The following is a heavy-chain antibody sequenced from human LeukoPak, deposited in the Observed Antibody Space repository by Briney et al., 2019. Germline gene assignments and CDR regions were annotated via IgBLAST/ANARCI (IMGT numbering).Heavy chain of an antibody. CDR3: AKDLDRAFDY. Sequence: GGSLRLSCAASGFTFSSYSMNWVRQAPGKGLEWVSSISSSSSYIYYADSVKGRFTIPRDNAKNSLYLQMNSLRAEDTAVYYCAKDLDRAFDYWGQGTLVTVSS. CDR2: ISSSSSYI. CDR1: GFTFSSYS. V-gene: IGHV3-21*01. J-gene: IGHJ4*02.